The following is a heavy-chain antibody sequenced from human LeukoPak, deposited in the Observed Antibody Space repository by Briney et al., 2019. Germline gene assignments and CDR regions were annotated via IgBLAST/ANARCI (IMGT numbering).Heavy chain of an antibody. CDR2: ISGSGGST. J-gene: IGHJ4*02. V-gene: IGHV3-23*01. Sequence: GGSLRLSCAASGFTFSSYAMSWVRQAPGKGLEWVSAISGSGGSTYYADSVKGRFTISRDNSKNSLYLQMNSLRAEDTAVYYCAKVNYYDSSGSNVDYWGQGTLVTVSS. D-gene: IGHD3-22*01. CDR3: AKVNYYDSSGSNVDY. CDR1: GFTFSSYA.